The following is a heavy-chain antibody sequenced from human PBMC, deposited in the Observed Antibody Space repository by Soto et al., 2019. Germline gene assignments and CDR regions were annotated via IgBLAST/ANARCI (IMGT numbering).Heavy chain of an antibody. Sequence: QVQLVQSGAEVKKPGASVKVSCKASGYTFTSYGISWVRQAPGQGLEWMGWISAYNGNTNYAQKLQGRVTMTTDTSTSTAYMELRSLRSDDTAVYYCARDMELRFLEWLAYGMDVWGQGTTVTVSS. J-gene: IGHJ6*02. CDR2: ISAYNGNT. V-gene: IGHV1-18*01. D-gene: IGHD3-3*01. CDR3: ARDMELRFLEWLAYGMDV. CDR1: GYTFTSYG.